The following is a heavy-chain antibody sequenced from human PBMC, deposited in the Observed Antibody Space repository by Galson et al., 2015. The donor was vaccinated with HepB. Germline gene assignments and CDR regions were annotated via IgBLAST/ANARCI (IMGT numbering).Heavy chain of an antibody. CDR1: GFIFSNYA. CDR2: ISISGGST. D-gene: IGHD2-21*01. J-gene: IGHJ6*02. Sequence: SLRLSCAASGFIFSNYAMSWVRQAPGKGLEWVSTISISGGSTYFAGSVKGRFTISRDNSKNTLYLQMNSLRAEDTAVYYCAKVPGRGDRGASYHYGMDVWGQGTTVTVSS. CDR3: AKVPGRGDRGASYHYGMDV. V-gene: IGHV3-23*01.